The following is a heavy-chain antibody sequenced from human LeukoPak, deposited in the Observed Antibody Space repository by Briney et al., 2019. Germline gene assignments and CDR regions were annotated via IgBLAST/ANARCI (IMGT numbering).Heavy chain of an antibody. CDR2: ISSSSSAI. CDR3: AGNYDFWSGYVKGPDY. J-gene: IGHJ4*02. Sequence: GGSLRPSCAASGFTFSSYSMNWVRQAPGKGLEWVSYISSSSSAIYYADSVKGRFTISRDNAKNSLYLQMNSLRAEDTAVYYCAGNYDFWSGYVKGPDYWGQGTLVTVSS. CDR1: GFTFSSYS. V-gene: IGHV3-48*01. D-gene: IGHD3-3*01.